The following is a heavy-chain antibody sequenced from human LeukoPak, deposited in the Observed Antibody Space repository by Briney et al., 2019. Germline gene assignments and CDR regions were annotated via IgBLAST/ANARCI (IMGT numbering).Heavy chain of an antibody. Sequence: GRSLRLSCAASGFSFSSYAIHWVRQAPDKGLEWVAVISYDGRNTYYADSVKGRFTISRDNSKNTLYLQMNSLRAEDTAVYYCATGGDHPYWGPGTLVTVSS. CDR2: ISYDGRNT. D-gene: IGHD2-21*02. CDR3: ATGGDHPY. V-gene: IGHV3-30*14. J-gene: IGHJ1*01. CDR1: GFSFSSYA.